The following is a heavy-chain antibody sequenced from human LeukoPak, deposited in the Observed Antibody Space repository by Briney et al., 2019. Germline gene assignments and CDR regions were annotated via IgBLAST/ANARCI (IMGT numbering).Heavy chain of an antibody. Sequence: SETLSLTCTVSGGAINSGSHYWSWIRQSAGKGLEWIGRIYTSGSTNYNPSLKSRVTISVDTSKNQFSLKLSSVTAADTAVYYCARAKVVVPAAMGTYYYYYYMDVWGKGTTVTISS. D-gene: IGHD2-2*01. CDR3: ARAKVVVPAAMGTYYYYYYMDV. V-gene: IGHV4-61*02. CDR2: IYTSGST. J-gene: IGHJ6*03. CDR1: GGAINSGSHY.